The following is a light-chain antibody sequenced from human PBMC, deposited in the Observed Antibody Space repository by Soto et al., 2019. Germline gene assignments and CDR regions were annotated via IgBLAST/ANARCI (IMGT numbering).Light chain of an antibody. J-gene: IGKJ4*01. Sequence: DLQMTQSPSSLSASVGDRVTITCQASQDISNFLNWYQQKPGKAPKLLIYDASNLETGVPSRFSGSGSGTDFTFTISSLQPEDIATYYCQQYDKLPPLTFGGGSKVEIK. V-gene: IGKV1-33*01. CDR1: QDISNF. CDR3: QQYDKLPPLT. CDR2: DAS.